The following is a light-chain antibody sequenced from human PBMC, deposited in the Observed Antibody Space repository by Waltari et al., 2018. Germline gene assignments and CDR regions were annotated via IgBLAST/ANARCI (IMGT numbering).Light chain of an antibody. CDR3: QRRTNWPRLT. Sequence: EIVLTQTPDTLSPSTGERANLSCRASQSVDAHLAWYQQKPGQAPRLLIYDASNRATCTPARFSGSGSGTDFTLTINSLEPEDFAVYYCQRRTNWPRLTFGGGTKVEIK. CDR2: DAS. V-gene: IGKV3-11*01. CDR1: QSVDAH. J-gene: IGKJ4*01.